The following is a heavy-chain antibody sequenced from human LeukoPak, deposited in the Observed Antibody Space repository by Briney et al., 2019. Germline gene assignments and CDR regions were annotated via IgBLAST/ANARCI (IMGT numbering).Heavy chain of an antibody. V-gene: IGHV3-23*01. CDR3: AKDLFRDGDY. Sequence: GGSLRLSCAASGFILSSHGMSWVRQAPGKGLEGVSAISGSGGSTYYADSVKCRFTISRDNSKNTLYLQMNSLRAEDTAVYYCAKDLFRDGDYWGQGTLVTVSS. CDR1: GFILSSHG. J-gene: IGHJ4*02. D-gene: IGHD2-21*02. CDR2: ISGSGGST.